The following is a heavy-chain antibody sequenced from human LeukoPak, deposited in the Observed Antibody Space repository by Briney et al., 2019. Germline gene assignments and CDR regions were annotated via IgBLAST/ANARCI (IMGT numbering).Heavy chain of an antibody. V-gene: IGHV4-30-4*01. CDR3: ARDSRSRFTTTVTYAFDI. D-gene: IGHD4-17*01. J-gene: IGHJ3*02. CDR1: GGSISCGAYY. Sequence: PSQTLSLTCTVSGGSISCGAYYWSWIRQPPGKGLEWIGYIYYSGSTYYNPSLKSRVTISVDTSKNQFSLKLSSVTAADTAVYYCARDSRSRFTTTVTYAFDIWGQGTMVTVSS. CDR2: IYYSGST.